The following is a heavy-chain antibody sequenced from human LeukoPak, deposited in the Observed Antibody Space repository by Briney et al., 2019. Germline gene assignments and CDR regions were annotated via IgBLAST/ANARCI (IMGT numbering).Heavy chain of an antibody. D-gene: IGHD2-15*01. CDR1: GYTFTSYY. CDR3: ARARGYCSGGSCFPLYYYYYYMDV. CDR2: INPSGGST. J-gene: IGHJ6*03. Sequence: ASVKVSCKASGYTFTSYYMHWVRQAPGQGLEWMGIINPSGGSTSYAQKFQGRVTMTRDTSISTAYMELSRLRSDDTAVYYCARARGYCSGGSCFPLYYYYYYMDVWGKGTTVTVSS. V-gene: IGHV1-46*01.